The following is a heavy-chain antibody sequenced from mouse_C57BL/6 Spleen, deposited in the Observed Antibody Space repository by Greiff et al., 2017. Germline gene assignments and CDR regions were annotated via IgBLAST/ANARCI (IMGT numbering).Heavy chain of an antibody. V-gene: IGHV14-2*01. J-gene: IGHJ2*01. CDR1: GFNIKDYY. CDR2: IDPEDGET. CDR3: ARIYYGNYGGTGY. D-gene: IGHD2-1*01. Sequence: EVKLMESGAELVKPGASVKLSCTASGFNIKDYYMHWVKQRTEQGLEWIGRIDPEDGETKYAPKFQGKATITADKSSSTAYLQLSSLTSEDTAVYYCARIYYGNYGGTGYWGQGTTLTVSS.